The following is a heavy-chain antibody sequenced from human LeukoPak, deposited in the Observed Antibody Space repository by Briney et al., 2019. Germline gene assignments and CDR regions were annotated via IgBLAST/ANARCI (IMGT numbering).Heavy chain of an antibody. CDR2: INPNSGGT. CDR1: GYTFTGYY. CDR3: ATVTMVRGVSWWFDP. J-gene: IGHJ5*02. V-gene: IGHV1-2*02. Sequence: ASVKVSCKASGYTFTGYYMHWVRQAPGQGLEWMGWINPNSGGTNYAQKFQGRVTMTEDTSTDTAYMELSSLRSEDTAVYYCATVTMVRGVSWWFDPWGQGTLVTVSS. D-gene: IGHD3-10*01.